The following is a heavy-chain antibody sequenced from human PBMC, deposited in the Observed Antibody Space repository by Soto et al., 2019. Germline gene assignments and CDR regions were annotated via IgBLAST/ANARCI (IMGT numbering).Heavy chain of an antibody. J-gene: IGHJ4*02. CDR2: ISYDGSNK. V-gene: IGHV3-30*18. D-gene: IGHD2-2*01. CDR3: AKDGGYCISTSCSHDY. Sequence: PGGSLRLSCAASGFTFRNYGMNWVRQAPGKGLEWVAVISYDGSNKYYADSVKGRFTISRDNSKNTLYLQMNSLRAEDTAVYYCAKDGGYCISTSCSHDYWGQGTLVTVSS. CDR1: GFTFRNYG.